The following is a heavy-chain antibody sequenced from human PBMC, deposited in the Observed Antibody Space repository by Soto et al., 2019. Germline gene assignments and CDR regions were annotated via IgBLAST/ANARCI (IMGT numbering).Heavy chain of an antibody. V-gene: IGHV3-11*01. CDR3: ATMSSENYYDPVFS. J-gene: IGHJ4*02. CDR2: ISSSGNTI. CDR1: GFTFSDYY. Sequence: QVQLVESGGGLVQTSGSLRIACVASGFTFSDYYMSWVRQAPGKGLEWVSYISSSGNTIYYADSVKGRLTISRDNAKNSVYLQMNSLRAEDTALYFCATMSSENYYDPVFSWGQGTLVTVSS. D-gene: IGHD3-22*01.